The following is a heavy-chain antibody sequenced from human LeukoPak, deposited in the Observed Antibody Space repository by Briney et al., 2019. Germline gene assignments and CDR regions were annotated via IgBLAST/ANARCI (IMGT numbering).Heavy chain of an antibody. CDR3: VRDPEALDY. J-gene: IGHJ4*02. V-gene: IGHV3-48*02. CDR1: GXSFSSYS. Sequence: QPGGSLRLSFAASGXSFSSYSMNWVRQAPGKGLEWVSYITSSGSRIYYADSVKGRFTISRDNAKNSLYLQMNSLRDEDTAVYYCVRDPEALDYWGQGTPVTVSS. CDR2: ITSSGSRI.